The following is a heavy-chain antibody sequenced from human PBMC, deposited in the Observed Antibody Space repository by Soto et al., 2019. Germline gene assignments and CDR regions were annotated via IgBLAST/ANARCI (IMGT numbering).Heavy chain of an antibody. CDR3: ARDIGSIAGPV. V-gene: IGHV3-11*01. J-gene: IGHJ4*02. CDR1: GFTFCDYY. CDR2: VSSSGSTI. Sequence: HGGSLRLSCAASGFTFCDYYMSWIRQAPGKGLEWVSDVSSSGSTIYYADSVKGRFTISRDNAKNSLYLQMNSLRAEDTAVYYCARDIGSIAGPVWGQGTLVTVSS. D-gene: IGHD6-6*01.